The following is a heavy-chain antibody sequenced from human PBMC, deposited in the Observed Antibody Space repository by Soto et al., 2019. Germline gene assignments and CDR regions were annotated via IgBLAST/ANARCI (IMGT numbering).Heavy chain of an antibody. J-gene: IGHJ4*02. CDR1: GVTFNRQD. Sequence: ASVKVSCKASGVTFNRQDMRWVRQAPGQGLEWMGGIIPMFGTPHYAEKFQDRVTIAADESTGTAYLELSSLTSEDTAVYYCATGEGRDGYSFDYWGPGTLVTVSS. CDR2: IIPMFGTP. D-gene: IGHD5-12*01. V-gene: IGHV1-69*13. CDR3: ATGEGRDGYSFDY.